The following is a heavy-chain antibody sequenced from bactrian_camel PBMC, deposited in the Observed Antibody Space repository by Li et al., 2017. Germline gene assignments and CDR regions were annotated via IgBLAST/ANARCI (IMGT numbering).Heavy chain of an antibody. D-gene: IGHD3*01. CDR2: IDGGGSET. Sequence: VQLVESGGGLVQPGGSLRLSCAATGFTFDTYGMTWVRQAPGQGLEWVSTIDGGGSETYNPDAVKGRFTISRDNAKNTLYLQLNSLETEDTAMYYCTKSPFGCTGPLCSSFHNWDQGTQVTVS. CDR3: TKSPFGCTGPLCSSFHN. J-gene: IGHJ4*01. V-gene: IGHV3S40*01. CDR1: GFTFDTYG.